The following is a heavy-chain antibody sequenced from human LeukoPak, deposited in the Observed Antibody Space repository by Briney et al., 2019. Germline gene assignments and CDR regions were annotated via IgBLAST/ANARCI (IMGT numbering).Heavy chain of an antibody. D-gene: IGHD2-2*01. J-gene: IGHJ5*02. CDR2: INHSGST. CDR1: GGSFSGYY. CDR3: ARGRSGYCSSTSCRRNWFDP. V-gene: IGHV4-34*01. Sequence: SETLSLTCAVYGGSFSGYYWSWIRQPPGKGLEWIGEINHSGSTNYNPSLKSRVTMSVDTSKNQFSLKLSSVTAADTAVYYCARGRSGYCSSTSCRRNWFDPWGQGTLVTVSS.